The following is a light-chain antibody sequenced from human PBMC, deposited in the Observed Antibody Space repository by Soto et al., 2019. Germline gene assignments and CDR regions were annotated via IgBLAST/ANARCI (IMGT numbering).Light chain of an antibody. CDR2: GAS. V-gene: IGKV3-15*01. CDR1: QSVSSN. Sequence: EIVMTHSPATLSVSPGERATLSCRASQSVSSNLAWYQQKPGQAPRLLIYGASTRATGIPARFSGSGSGTEFTLTLISLQSEDFAVYYCQQYNNWPPWTFGQGTKVEIK. J-gene: IGKJ1*01. CDR3: QQYNNWPPWT.